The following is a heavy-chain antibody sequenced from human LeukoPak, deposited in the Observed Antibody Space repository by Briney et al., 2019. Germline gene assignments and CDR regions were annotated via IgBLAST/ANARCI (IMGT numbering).Heavy chain of an antibody. Sequence: SETLSLTCTVSGGSISSYYWSWIRQPAGKGLEWIGRIYTSGSTNYNPSLKSRVTISVDTSKNQFSLKLNSVTAADTAIYYCARLFGRGYHSSGPQSYWSQGTLVTVSS. V-gene: IGHV4-4*07. CDR2: IYTSGST. CDR1: GGSISSYY. CDR3: ARLFGRGYHSSGPQSY. J-gene: IGHJ4*02. D-gene: IGHD3-22*01.